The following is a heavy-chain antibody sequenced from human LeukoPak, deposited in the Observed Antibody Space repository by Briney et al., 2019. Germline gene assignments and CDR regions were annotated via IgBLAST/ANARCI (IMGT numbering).Heavy chain of an antibody. V-gene: IGHV1-46*01. CDR1: GYTFSDYF. CDR2: INPSGGST. D-gene: IGHD3-10*01. J-gene: IGHJ4*02. Sequence: ASVKVSCKASGYTFSDYFIYWVRQAPGQGLEWMGIINPSGGSTSYAQKFQGRVTMTRDTSTSTVYMDLSSLRAEDTALYYCVKESPITGIIYWGQGTLVTVSS. CDR3: VKESPITGIIY.